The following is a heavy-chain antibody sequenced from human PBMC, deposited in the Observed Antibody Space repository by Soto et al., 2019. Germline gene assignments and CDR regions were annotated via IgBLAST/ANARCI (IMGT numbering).Heavy chain of an antibody. D-gene: IGHD1-26*01. CDR1: GGTFSSYA. CDR2: IIPIFGTA. J-gene: IGHJ6*02. CDR3: ARARIVGALILYYYYGMDV. Sequence: QVQLVQSGAEVKKPGSSVKVSCKASGGTFSSYAISWVRQAPGQGLEWMGGIIPIFGTANYAQKFQGRVTITADESTSTAYMELSSLRSEDTAVYYCARARIVGALILYYYYGMDVWGQGTTVTVSS. V-gene: IGHV1-69*01.